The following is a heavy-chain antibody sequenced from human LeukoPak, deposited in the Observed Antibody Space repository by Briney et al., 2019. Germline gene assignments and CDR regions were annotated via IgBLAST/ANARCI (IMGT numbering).Heavy chain of an antibody. D-gene: IGHD5-12*01. CDR1: GGSFSGYY. V-gene: IGHV4-34*01. CDR2: INHSGST. Sequence: SETLSLTCAVYGGSFSGYYWGWIRQPPGKGLEWIGEINHSGSTNYNPSLKSRVTISVDTSKNQFSLKLSSVTAADTAVYYCARLPRGYSGFLDYWGQGTLVTVSS. J-gene: IGHJ4*02. CDR3: ARLPRGYSGFLDY.